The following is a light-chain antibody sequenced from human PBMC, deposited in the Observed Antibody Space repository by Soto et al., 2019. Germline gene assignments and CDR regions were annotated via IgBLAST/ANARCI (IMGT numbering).Light chain of an antibody. Sequence: QSVLTQPPSVSGAPGQRVTIPCTGSSSNIGSFYDVHWYQPLPGTVPKLLIYGDNNRPSGVPDRFSGSKSGTAASRAITGLQAEDEADYYCQSYDNSLNHVVFGGGTKLTVL. J-gene: IGLJ2*01. CDR1: SSNIGSFYD. V-gene: IGLV1-40*01. CDR2: GDN. CDR3: QSYDNSLNHVV.